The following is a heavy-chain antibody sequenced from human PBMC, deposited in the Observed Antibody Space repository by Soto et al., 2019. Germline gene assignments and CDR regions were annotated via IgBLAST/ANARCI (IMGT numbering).Heavy chain of an antibody. J-gene: IGHJ2*01. CDR2: ISHDGSTR. D-gene: IGHD3-9*01. Sequence: QVQLVESGGGVVQPGSSLRLSCVASGFTFSSYGMHWVRQAPDKGLEWVAVISHDGSTRYYADSVKGRFTISRDNSKNTVYLQMNSLRVEDTAVYYCEKPFQEIGYHYDILYFDLWGRGTLVTVSS. CDR3: EKPFQEIGYHYDILYFDL. CDR1: GFTFSSYG. V-gene: IGHV3-30*18.